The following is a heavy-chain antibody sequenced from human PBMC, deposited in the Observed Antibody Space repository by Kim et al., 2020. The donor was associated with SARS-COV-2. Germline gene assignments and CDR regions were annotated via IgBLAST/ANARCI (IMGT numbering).Heavy chain of an antibody. V-gene: IGHV1-18*01. D-gene: IGHD3-22*01. CDR1: GYTFTSYG. CDR2: ISAYNGNT. CDR3: ARQEGDYDSSGYSDY. J-gene: IGHJ4*02. Sequence: ASVKVSCKASGYTFTSYGISWVRQAPGQGLEWMGWISAYNGNTNYAQKLQGRVTMTTDTSTSTAYMELRSLRSDDTAVYYCARQEGDYDSSGYSDYWGQGTLVTVSS.